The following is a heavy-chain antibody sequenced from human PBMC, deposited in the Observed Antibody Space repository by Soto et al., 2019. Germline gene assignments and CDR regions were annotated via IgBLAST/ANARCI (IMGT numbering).Heavy chain of an antibody. CDR3: ARDGGGGSPGDD. V-gene: IGHV3-74*01. Sequence: EVQLVESGGALVQPGGSLRLSCAASGFTFTNYWMHWVRQGPGKGLVWVSRIKSDGSTTNYADSVKGRFTISRDNAKNTLYLQMNSLRAEDTAVYYCARDGGGGSPGDDWGQGTLVTVSS. CDR2: IKSDGSTT. D-gene: IGHD1-26*01. J-gene: IGHJ4*02. CDR1: GFTFTNYW.